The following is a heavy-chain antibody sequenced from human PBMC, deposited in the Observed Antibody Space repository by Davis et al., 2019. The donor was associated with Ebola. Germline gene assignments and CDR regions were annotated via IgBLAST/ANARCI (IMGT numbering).Heavy chain of an antibody. CDR2: IHYSGIT. D-gene: IGHD3-22*01. Sequence: MPSETLSLTCTVSGGSISSYYWSWIRQSPGKGLEWIGYIHYSGITNYNPSLKSRVTISVDTSKNQFSLKLSSVTAADTAVYYCARDIAYYYDSSGYYRSFYYFDYWGQGTLVTVSS. V-gene: IGHV4-59*12. CDR1: GGSISSYY. J-gene: IGHJ4*02. CDR3: ARDIAYYYDSSGYYRSFYYFDY.